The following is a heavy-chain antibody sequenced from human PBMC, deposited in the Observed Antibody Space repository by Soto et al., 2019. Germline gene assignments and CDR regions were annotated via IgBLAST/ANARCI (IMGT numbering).Heavy chain of an antibody. CDR3: ARDIGFGSTTVTYQH. Sequence: ASVKVSCKASGYTFTSYYMHWVRQAPGQGLEWMGIINPSGGSTSYAQKFQGRVTMTRDTSTSTVYMELSSLRSEDTAVYYCARDIGFGSTTVTYQHWGQGTLVTVYS. D-gene: IGHD4-17*01. CDR2: INPSGGST. CDR1: GYTFTSYY. V-gene: IGHV1-46*01. J-gene: IGHJ1*01.